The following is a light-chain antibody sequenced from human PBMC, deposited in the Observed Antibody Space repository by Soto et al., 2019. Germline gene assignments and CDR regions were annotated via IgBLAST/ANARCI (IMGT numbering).Light chain of an antibody. CDR3: SSYTSSSTLVV. J-gene: IGLJ2*01. CDR2: DVS. V-gene: IGLV2-14*01. Sequence: QSALTQPASVSGSPGQSITISCTGTSSEVGGYNYVSWYHQHPGKAPKLMIYDVSNRPSGVSNRFSGSKSGNTASLTISGLQAEDEADYYCSSYTSSSTLVVFGGGTKLTVL. CDR1: SSEVGGYNY.